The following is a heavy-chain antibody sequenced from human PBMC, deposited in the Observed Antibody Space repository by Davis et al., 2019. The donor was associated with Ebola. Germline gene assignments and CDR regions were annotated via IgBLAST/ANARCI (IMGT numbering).Heavy chain of an antibody. J-gene: IGHJ4*02. D-gene: IGHD6-19*01. CDR3: VTFLEQWLAY. Sequence: ASVKVSCKASGYTFTNYGITWVRQAPGQGLEWMGWISAYNGNTNYAQKLQGRVTMTTDTSTSTAYMELSSLRSDDTAVYYCVTFLEQWLAYWGQGTLVTVSS. CDR1: GYTFTNYG. V-gene: IGHV1-18*04. CDR2: ISAYNGNT.